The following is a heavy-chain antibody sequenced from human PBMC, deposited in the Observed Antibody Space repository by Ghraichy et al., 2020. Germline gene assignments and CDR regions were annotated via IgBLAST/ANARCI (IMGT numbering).Heavy chain of an antibody. CDR3: ARYPDYYGSGMGDYYYYYGMDV. Sequence: SQTLSLTCTISGGSISSYYWSWIRQPPGKGLEWIGYIYYSGSTNYNPSLKSRVTISVDTSKNQFSLKLSSVTAADTAVYYCARYPDYYGSGMGDYYYYYGMDVWGQGTTVTVSS. CDR2: IYYSGST. D-gene: IGHD3-10*01. J-gene: IGHJ6*02. CDR1: GGSISSYY. V-gene: IGHV4-59*01.